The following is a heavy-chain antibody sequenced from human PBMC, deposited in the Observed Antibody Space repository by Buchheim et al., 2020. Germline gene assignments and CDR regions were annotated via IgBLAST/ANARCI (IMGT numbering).Heavy chain of an antibody. CDR1: GFSFSRYA. J-gene: IGHJ6*02. Sequence: QVQLVESGGGVVQPGRSLRLSCTASGFSFSRYAMYWVRQAPGQGLEWVAAISFDGNNKYYDDSVKGRFTISRDNSKNTLFLQMNSLTGDDTATYYCARVSRAGATFFYYGMDVWGQGTT. V-gene: IGHV3-30-3*01. CDR3: ARVSRAGATFFYYGMDV. CDR2: ISFDGNNK. D-gene: IGHD2/OR15-2a*01.